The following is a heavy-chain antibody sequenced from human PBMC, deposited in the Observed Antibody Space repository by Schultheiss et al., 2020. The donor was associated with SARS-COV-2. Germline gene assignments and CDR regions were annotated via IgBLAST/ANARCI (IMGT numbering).Heavy chain of an antibody. Sequence: SETLSLTCTVSGGSISSYYWSWIRQPPGKGLEWIGYIYYSGSTNYNPSLKSRVTMSVDTSKNQFSLKLSSVTAADTAVYYCARFNGDYYFDYWGQGTLVTVSS. CDR3: ARFNGDYYFDY. D-gene: IGHD4-17*01. CDR1: GGSISSYY. J-gene: IGHJ4*02. CDR2: IYYSGST. V-gene: IGHV4-59*12.